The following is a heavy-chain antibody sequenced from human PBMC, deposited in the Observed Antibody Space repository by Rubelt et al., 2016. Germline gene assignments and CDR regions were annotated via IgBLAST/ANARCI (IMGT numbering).Heavy chain of an antibody. CDR3: AHRQSGLSWHKTFDY. CDR2: IYWDDDK. V-gene: IGHV2-5*02. D-gene: IGHD6-13*01. CDR1: GFSLSTSGVG. Sequence: QITLKESGPTLVKPTQTLTLTCTFSGFSLSTSGVGVGWIRQPTGKALEWLALIYWDDDKRYSPSLKTRLPITKETSKNQVVLTMPNMDPVDTATYYCAHRQSGLSWHKTFDYWGQGTLVTVSS. J-gene: IGHJ4*02.